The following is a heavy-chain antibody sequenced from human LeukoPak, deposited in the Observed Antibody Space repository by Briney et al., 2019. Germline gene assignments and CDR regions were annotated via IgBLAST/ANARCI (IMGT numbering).Heavy chain of an antibody. CDR2: IKQDGSEK. CDR3: ARHGLRLGEQFDY. J-gene: IGHJ4*02. V-gene: IGHV3-7*01. D-gene: IGHD3-16*01. Sequence: PGGSLRLSCAASGFTFSSYWMSWVRQAPGKGLEWVANIKQDGSEKYYVDSVKGRFTISRDNAKNSLYLQMNSLRAEDTAVYYCARHGLRLGEQFDYWGQGTLVTVSS. CDR1: GFTFSSYW.